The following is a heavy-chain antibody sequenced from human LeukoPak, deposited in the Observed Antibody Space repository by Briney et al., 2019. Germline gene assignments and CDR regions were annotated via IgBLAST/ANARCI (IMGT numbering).Heavy chain of an antibody. CDR1: GYPISSGYY. CDR2: IYYSGST. V-gene: IGHV4-38-2*02. J-gene: IGHJ2*01. Sequence: PSETLSLTCTVSGYPISSGYYWGWIRQPPGKGLEWIGYIYYSGSTNYNPSLKSRVTISVDTSKNQFSLKLGSVTAADTAVYYCARHGTVVTYWYFDLWGRGTLVTVSS. CDR3: ARHGTVVTYWYFDL. D-gene: IGHD4-23*01.